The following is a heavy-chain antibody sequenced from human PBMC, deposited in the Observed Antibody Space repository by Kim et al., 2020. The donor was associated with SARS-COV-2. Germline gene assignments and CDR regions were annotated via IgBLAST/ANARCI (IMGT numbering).Heavy chain of an antibody. CDR2: IKQDGSEK. CDR3: ARDPHLWFGDGII. V-gene: IGHV3-7*01. CDR1: GFTFSSYW. D-gene: IGHD3-10*01. Sequence: GGSLRLSCAASGFTFSSYWMSWVRQAPGKGLEWVANIKQDGSEKYYVDSVKGRFTISRDNAKNSLYLQMNSLRAEDTAVYYCARDPHLWFGDGIIWGQGTMVTVSS. J-gene: IGHJ3*02.